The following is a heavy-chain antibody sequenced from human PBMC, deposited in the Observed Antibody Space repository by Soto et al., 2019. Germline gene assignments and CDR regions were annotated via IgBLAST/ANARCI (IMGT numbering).Heavy chain of an antibody. J-gene: IGHJ6*02. CDR1: GFTFSGYW. CDR2: IKQDGSEQ. Sequence: EVQLVESGGGLVQPGGSLRLSCAASGFTFSGYWMSWVRQAPGKGLEWVANIKQDGSEQFYVDSVKGRFTISRDNAKNSLYLQMNSLSAEAPAVYYCAREAVWGQGTTVTVSS. V-gene: IGHV3-7*05. CDR3: AREAV.